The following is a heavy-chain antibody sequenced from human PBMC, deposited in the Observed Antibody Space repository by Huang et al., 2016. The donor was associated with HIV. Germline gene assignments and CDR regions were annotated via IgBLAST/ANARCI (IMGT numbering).Heavy chain of an antibody. CDR3: ARAVVRGLIIRFDP. Sequence: QVQLVQSGAEVKKPGASVKVSCRTSGYIFTDYYIHWVRTAPGQWLEWMGGVNAKSGATNQAQRVQGRLHMTTDTSTSAVYMELANLRSDDTAVYYCARAVVRGLIIRFDPWGQGTLVTVSS. CDR2: VNAKSGAT. V-gene: IGHV1-2*02. D-gene: IGHD3-10*01. J-gene: IGHJ5*02. CDR1: GYIFTDYY.